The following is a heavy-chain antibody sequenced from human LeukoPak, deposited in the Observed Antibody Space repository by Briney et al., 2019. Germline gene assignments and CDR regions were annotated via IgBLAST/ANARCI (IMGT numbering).Heavy chain of an antibody. J-gene: IGHJ3*02. D-gene: IGHD3-22*01. CDR3: ARRSGYYRGAFDI. V-gene: IGHV1-2*02. CDR1: GYTFTGYY. CDR2: INPNSGGT. Sequence: ASVKVSCKASGYTFTGYYMHWVRQAPGQGLGWMGWINPNSGGTNYAQKFQGRVTMTRDTSISTAYMELSRLRSDDTAVYYCARRSGYYRGAFDIWGQGTMVTVSS.